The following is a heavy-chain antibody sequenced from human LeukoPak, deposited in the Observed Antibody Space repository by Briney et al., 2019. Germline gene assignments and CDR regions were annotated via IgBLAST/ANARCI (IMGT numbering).Heavy chain of an antibody. Sequence: ASVKVSCKASGYTFTSYGISWVRQATGQGLEWMGWMNPNSGNTGYAQKFQGRVTMTRNTSISTAYMELSSLRSEDAAVYYCARGRRAVAGNHKGSEHDYWGQGTLVTVPS. CDR2: MNPNSGNT. CDR3: ARGRRAVAGNHKGSEHDY. J-gene: IGHJ4*02. V-gene: IGHV1-8*02. D-gene: IGHD6-19*01. CDR1: GYTFTSYG.